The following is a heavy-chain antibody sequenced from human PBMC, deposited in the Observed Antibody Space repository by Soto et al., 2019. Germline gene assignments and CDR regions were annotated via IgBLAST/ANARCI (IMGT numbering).Heavy chain of an antibody. CDR2: IYYRGNT. V-gene: IGHV4-39*01. D-gene: IGHD3-9*01. CDR1: GDSINSDKYY. CDR3: ARLEGLATISYYFDF. Sequence: SGTLSLTCSVSGDSINSDKYYWGWIRQPPGKGLEWIVSIYYRGNTYYNPSLQTRVTISLDKSKSQFSLRLNSVTAADSAVYFCARLEGLATISYYFDFWGQGAQVTVPS. J-gene: IGHJ4*02.